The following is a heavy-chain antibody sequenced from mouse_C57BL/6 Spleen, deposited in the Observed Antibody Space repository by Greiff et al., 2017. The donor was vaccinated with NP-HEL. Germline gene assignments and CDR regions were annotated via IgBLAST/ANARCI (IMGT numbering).Heavy chain of an antibody. Sequence: VQLQQSGPELVKPGASVKISCKASGYAFSSSWMNWVKQRPGKGLEWIGRIYPGDGDTNYNGKFKGKATLTADKSSSTAYMQLSSLTSADSAVYFCARGGYYDYDAAWFAYWGQGTLVTVAA. CDR2: IYPGDGDT. CDR1: GYAFSSSW. V-gene: IGHV1-82*01. D-gene: IGHD2-4*01. CDR3: ARGGYYDYDAAWFAY. J-gene: IGHJ3*01.